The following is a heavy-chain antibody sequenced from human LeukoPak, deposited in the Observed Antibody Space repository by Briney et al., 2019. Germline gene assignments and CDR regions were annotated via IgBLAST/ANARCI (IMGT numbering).Heavy chain of an antibody. CDR1: GGSIRGSSYY. CDR2: IYYTGNI. CDR3: ARDRAVAGTDFDY. Sequence: TSETLSLTCTVSGGSIRGSSYYWGWIRQSPGKGLEWIGTIYYTGNIYYNPSLKSRVTISVDKSKNQFSLKLSSVTAADTAVYYCARDRAVAGTDFDYWGQGTLVTVSS. J-gene: IGHJ4*02. V-gene: IGHV4-39*07. D-gene: IGHD6-19*01.